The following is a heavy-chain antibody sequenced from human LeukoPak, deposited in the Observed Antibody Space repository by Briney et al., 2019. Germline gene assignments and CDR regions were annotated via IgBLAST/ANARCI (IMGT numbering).Heavy chain of an antibody. V-gene: IGHV4-34*01. D-gene: IGHD2-2*01. CDR2: IYYSGST. CDR3: ARVCTRSSTSCYDDAFDI. CDR1: GGSFSGYY. Sequence: SETLSLTCAVYGGSFSGYYWSWIRQPPGKGLEWIGYIYYSGSTYYNPSLKSRVTISVDTSKNQFSLKLSSVTAADTAVYYCARVCTRSSTSCYDDAFDIWGQGTMVTVSS. J-gene: IGHJ3*02.